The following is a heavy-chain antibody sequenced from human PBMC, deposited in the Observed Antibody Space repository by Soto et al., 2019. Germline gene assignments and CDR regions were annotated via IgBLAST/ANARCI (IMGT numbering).Heavy chain of an antibody. J-gene: IGHJ6*02. CDR2: ISGSGGST. CDR1: GFTFSSYA. V-gene: IGHV3-23*01. Sequence: SGGSLRLSCAASGFTFSSYAMSWVRQAPGKGLEWVSAISGSGGSTYYADSVKGRFTISRDNSKNTLYLQMNSLRAEDTAVYYCAKDPGDCSGGSCFSYYGMDVWGQGTTVTVSS. CDR3: AKDPGDCSGGSCFSYYGMDV. D-gene: IGHD2-15*01.